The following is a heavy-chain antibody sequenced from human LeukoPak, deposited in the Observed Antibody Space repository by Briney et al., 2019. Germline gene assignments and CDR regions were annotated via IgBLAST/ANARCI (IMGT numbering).Heavy chain of an antibody. CDR3: ARERGYCSGGSCYRGPYYFDY. CDR1: GGSISSSSYY. J-gene: IGHJ4*02. CDR2: IYYSGST. Sequence: SETLSLTCTVSGGSISSSSYYWGWIRQPPGKGLEWIGSIYYSGSTYYNPSLKSRVTISVDTSKNQFSLKLSSVTAADTAVYYCARERGYCSGGSCYRGPYYFDYWGQGTLVTVSS. D-gene: IGHD2-15*01. V-gene: IGHV4-39*07.